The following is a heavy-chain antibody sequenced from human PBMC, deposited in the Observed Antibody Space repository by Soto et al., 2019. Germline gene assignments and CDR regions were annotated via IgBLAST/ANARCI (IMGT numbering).Heavy chain of an antibody. Sequence: PGGSLRLSCAASGFTFSSYIMNWVRQAPGKGLEWVSSISSSSSYIYYADSVKGRFTISRDNAKNSLYLQMNSLRAEDTAVYYCARDHPFLLVPAAIYDYYYYMDVWGKGTTVTVSS. CDR2: ISSSSSYI. D-gene: IGHD2-2*01. V-gene: IGHV3-21*01. CDR1: GFTFSSYI. CDR3: ARDHPFLLVPAAIYDYYYYMDV. J-gene: IGHJ6*03.